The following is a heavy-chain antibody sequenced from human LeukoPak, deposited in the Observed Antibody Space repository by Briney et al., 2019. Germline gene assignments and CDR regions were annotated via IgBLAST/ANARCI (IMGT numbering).Heavy chain of an antibody. D-gene: IGHD6-13*01. J-gene: IGHJ4*02. CDR1: GGSISSYY. V-gene: IGHV4-59*01. CDR3: ARSPAPGGSSWYRLDY. CDR2: IYYSGST. Sequence: SETLSLTCTVSGGSISSYYWSWIRQPPGKGLEWIGYIYYSGSTNYNPSLKSRVTISVDTSKNQFSLKLSSVTAADTAVYYCARSPAPGGSSWYRLDYWGQGTLVTVSS.